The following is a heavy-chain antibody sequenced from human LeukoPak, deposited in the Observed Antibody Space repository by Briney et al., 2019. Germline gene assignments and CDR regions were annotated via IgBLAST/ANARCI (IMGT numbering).Heavy chain of an antibody. J-gene: IGHJ6*02. V-gene: IGHV4-59*08. CDR3: AAPRSYYYYGMDV. CDR2: IYYSGST. CDR1: GGSISSYY. Sequence: SETLSLTCTVSGGSISSYYWSWIRQPPGKGLEWIGYIYYSGSTNYNPSLKSRVTISVDTSKNQFSLKLSSVTAADTAVYYCAAPRSYYYYGMDVWGQGTTVTVSS.